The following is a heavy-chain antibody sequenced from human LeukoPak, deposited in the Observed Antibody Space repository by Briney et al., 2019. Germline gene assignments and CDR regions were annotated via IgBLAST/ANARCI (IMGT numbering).Heavy chain of an antibody. V-gene: IGHV4-34*01. D-gene: IGHD6-13*01. CDR3: ARVGAAGTDY. CDR2: INHSGST. Sequence: SETLSLTCAVYGGSFSGYYWSWIRQPPGKGLEWIGEINHSGSTNYNPSLKSRVTISVDTSKNQFSLKLRSVTAADTAVYYCARVGAAGTDYWGQGTLVTVSS. CDR1: GGSFSGYY. J-gene: IGHJ4*02.